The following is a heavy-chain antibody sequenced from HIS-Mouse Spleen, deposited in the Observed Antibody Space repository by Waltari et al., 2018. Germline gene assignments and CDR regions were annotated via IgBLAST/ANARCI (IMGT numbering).Heavy chain of an antibody. Sequence: QLQLQESGPGLVKPSETLSLTCTVSGGSISSSSDYWGWIRQPPGKGRERIGDNYYSGGTYYNPSPSSRVTISVDTSKHEFSLKLSSGTAADTAVYYCARETPYSSSWYDWYFDLWGRGTLVTVSS. V-gene: IGHV4-39*07. D-gene: IGHD6-13*01. J-gene: IGHJ2*01. CDR1: GGSISSSSDY. CDR2: NYYSGGT. CDR3: ARETPYSSSWYDWYFDL.